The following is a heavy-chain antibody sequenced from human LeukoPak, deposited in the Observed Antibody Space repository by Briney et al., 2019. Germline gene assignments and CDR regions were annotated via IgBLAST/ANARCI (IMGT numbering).Heavy chain of an antibody. J-gene: IGHJ3*02. V-gene: IGHV1-8*01. D-gene: IGHD4-17*01. CDR3: ARRGLRYDAFDI. CDR2: MNPNSGNT. CDR1: GYTFTSYD. Sequence: ASVKVSCKASGYTFTSYDINWVRQATGQGLEWMGWMNPNSGNTGYARKFQGRVTMTRNTSISTAYMELSSLKSEDTAVYYCARRGLRYDAFDIWGQGTMVTVSS.